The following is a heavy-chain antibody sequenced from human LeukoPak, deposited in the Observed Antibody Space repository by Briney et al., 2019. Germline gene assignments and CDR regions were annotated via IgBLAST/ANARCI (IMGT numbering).Heavy chain of an antibody. J-gene: IGHJ4*02. CDR1: GFTFGDTW. CDR3: ATSYDMGWLIGY. V-gene: IGHV3-7*03. D-gene: IGHD3/OR15-3a*01. Sequence: GSLRLSCAASGFTFGDTWMNWVRQVPGQGLEWVANIKQDGSEKFYVAPVKGRFTISRDNGKSSLYLQMNSLRAEDTALYYCATSYDMGWLIGYWGQGTLVTVSS. CDR2: IKQDGSEK.